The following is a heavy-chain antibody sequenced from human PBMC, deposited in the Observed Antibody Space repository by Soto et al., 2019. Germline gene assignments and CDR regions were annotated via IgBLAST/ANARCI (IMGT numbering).Heavy chain of an antibody. V-gene: IGHV4-30-2*01. D-gene: IGHD3-10*01. CDR2: INHSGST. CDR1: GGSISSGGYS. J-gene: IGHJ4*02. Sequence: PSETLSLTCAVSGGSISSGGYSWSWIRQPPGKGLEWIGEINHSGSTNYNPSLKSRVTISVDTSKNQFSLKLSSVTAADTAVYYCARGPQLLFGYWGQGTLVTVSS. CDR3: ARGPQLLFGY.